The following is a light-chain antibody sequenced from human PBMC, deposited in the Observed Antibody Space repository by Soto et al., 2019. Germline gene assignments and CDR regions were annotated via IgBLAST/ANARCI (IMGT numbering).Light chain of an antibody. Sequence: QSALTQPPSASGSPGQSGTISCTGTSSDVGGYNYVSWYQQHPGKAPKLMIYAVSKRPSGVPDRFSGSKSGNTASLTVSGLQAEDDSDYYCSSYAGSNNFGVFGGGTEVTV. CDR1: SSDVGGYNY. CDR2: AVS. CDR3: SSYAGSNNFGV. V-gene: IGLV2-8*01. J-gene: IGLJ2*01.